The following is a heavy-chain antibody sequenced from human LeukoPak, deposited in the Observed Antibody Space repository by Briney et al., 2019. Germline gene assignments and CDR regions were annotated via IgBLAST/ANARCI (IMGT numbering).Heavy chain of an antibody. CDR1: GFTFSSYA. D-gene: IGHD3-10*01. Sequence: GGSLRLSCAASGFTFSSYAMGWVRQAPGKGLEWVSAISGSGGSTYYADSVKGRFTISRDNSKNTLYLQMNSLRAEDTAVYYCARYDGGSGPFDYWGQGTLVTVSS. V-gene: IGHV3-23*01. J-gene: IGHJ4*02. CDR2: ISGSGGST. CDR3: ARYDGGSGPFDY.